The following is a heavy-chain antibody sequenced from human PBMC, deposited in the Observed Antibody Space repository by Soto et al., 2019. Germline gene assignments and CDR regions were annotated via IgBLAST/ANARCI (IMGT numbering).Heavy chain of an antibody. CDR2: ISGSGGST. CDR1: GFSFSSYY. CDR3: AKEVQLWPTLYYGMDV. J-gene: IGHJ6*02. D-gene: IGHD5-18*01. Sequence: GSLRLSCAASGFSFSSYYMSWVRQAPGKGLEWVSAISGSGGSTYYADSVKGRLTISRDNSKNTLYLQMNSLRAEDTALYYCAKEVQLWPTLYYGMDVWGQGTTVTVS. V-gene: IGHV3-23*01.